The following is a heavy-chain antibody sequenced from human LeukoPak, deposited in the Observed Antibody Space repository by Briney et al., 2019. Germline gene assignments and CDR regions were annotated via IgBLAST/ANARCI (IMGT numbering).Heavy chain of an antibody. CDR1: GFTFSNYA. Sequence: GGSLRLSCAASGFTFSNYAMSWVRQAPGKGLEWVSSISGSGGSTYYAGSVKGRFTISRDNSKNTLSLQMNNLRADDTAVYYCANEVYTGGGHKCRGGLDYWARGTLVTVSS. CDR3: ANEVYTGGGHKCRGGLDY. D-gene: IGHD7-27*01. CDR2: ISGSGGST. J-gene: IGHJ4*02. V-gene: IGHV3-23*01.